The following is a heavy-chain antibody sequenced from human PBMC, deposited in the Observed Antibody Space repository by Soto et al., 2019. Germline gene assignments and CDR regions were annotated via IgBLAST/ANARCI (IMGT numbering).Heavy chain of an antibody. D-gene: IGHD1-7*01. J-gene: IGHJ6*02. V-gene: IGHV3-33*01. Sequence: GGSLRLSCAASGFTFSSYGMHWVRQAPGKGLEWVAVIWYDGSNKYYADSVKGRFTISRDNSKNTLYLQMNSLKTEDTAVYYCTTDPIQELELLHGLDVWGQGTTVTVSS. CDR3: TTDPIQELELLHGLDV. CDR2: IWYDGSNK. CDR1: GFTFSSYG.